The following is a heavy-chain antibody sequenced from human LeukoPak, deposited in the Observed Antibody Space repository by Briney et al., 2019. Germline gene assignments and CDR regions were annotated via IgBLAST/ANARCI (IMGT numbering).Heavy chain of an antibody. CDR1: GYTFSTYW. J-gene: IGHJ3*01. CDR2: INPGDSDT. CDR3: ARQKYSSGHDGFDV. V-gene: IGHV5-51*01. D-gene: IGHD6-19*01. Sequence: GESLKISCKVSGYTFSTYWIGWVRQMPGKGLEWMGIINPGDSDTRYNPSFQGQVTISADKSINTAYLQWSSLKASATGIYYCARQKYSSGHDGFDVWGQGTMVTVSS.